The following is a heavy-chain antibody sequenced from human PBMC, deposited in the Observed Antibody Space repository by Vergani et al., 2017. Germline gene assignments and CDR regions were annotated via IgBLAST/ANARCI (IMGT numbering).Heavy chain of an antibody. D-gene: IGHD4-11*01. CDR2: IYPGDSDT. CDR3: ARDHGDTVTKLRGSNWFDP. Sequence: EVQLVQSGAEVKKPGESLKISCKGSGYSFTSYWIGWVRQMPGKGLEWMGIIYPGDSDTRYSPSFQGQVTISADKSISTAYLQWSSLKASDTAMYYCARDHGDTVTKLRGSNWFDPWGQGTLVTVSS. V-gene: IGHV5-51*01. J-gene: IGHJ5*02. CDR1: GYSFTSYW.